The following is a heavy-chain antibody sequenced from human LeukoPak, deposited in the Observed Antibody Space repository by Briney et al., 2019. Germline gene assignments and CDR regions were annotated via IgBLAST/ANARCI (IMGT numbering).Heavy chain of an antibody. CDR1: GYTFTGYY. J-gene: IGHJ4*02. Sequence: ASVKVSCKASGYTFTGYYMHWVRQAPGQGLEWMVWINPNSGGTNYAQKFQGRVTMTRDTSISTAYMELSRLRSDDTAVYYCARCDSGSYYLLGYWGQGTLVTVSS. V-gene: IGHV1-2*02. D-gene: IGHD1-26*01. CDR2: INPNSGGT. CDR3: ARCDSGSYYLLGY.